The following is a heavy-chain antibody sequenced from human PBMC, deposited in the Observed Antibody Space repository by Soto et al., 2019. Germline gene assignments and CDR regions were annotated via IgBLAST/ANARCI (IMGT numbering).Heavy chain of an antibody. D-gene: IGHD3-10*01. CDR2: INPSGGST. CDR1: GYTFTSYY. CDR3: ARDRVRITMVRGVPPRSGWFDP. V-gene: IGHV1-46*01. Sequence: VKVSCKASGYTFTSYYMHWLRQAPGQGLEWMGIINPSGGSTSYAQKFQGRVTMTRDTSTSTVYMELSSLRSEDTAVYYCARDRVRITMVRGVPPRSGWFDPWGQGTLVTVSS. J-gene: IGHJ5*02.